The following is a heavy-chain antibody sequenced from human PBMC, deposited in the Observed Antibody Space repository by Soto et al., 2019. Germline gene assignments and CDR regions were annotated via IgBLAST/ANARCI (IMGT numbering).Heavy chain of an antibody. J-gene: IGHJ3*02. CDR3: AKEQWEILMLNAFDI. V-gene: IGHV3-30*18. D-gene: IGHD1-26*01. CDR2: ISYDGSNK. Sequence: QVQLVESGGGVVQPGRSLRLSCAASGFTFSSYGMHWVRQAPGKGLEWVAVISYDGSNKYYADSVKGRFTISRDNSKNTLYVQMNSLRAEDTAVYYCAKEQWEILMLNAFDIWGQGTMVTVSS. CDR1: GFTFSSYG.